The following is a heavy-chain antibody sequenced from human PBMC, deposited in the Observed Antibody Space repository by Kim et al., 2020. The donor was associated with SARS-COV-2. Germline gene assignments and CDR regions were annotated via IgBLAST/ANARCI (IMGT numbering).Heavy chain of an antibody. Sequence: SETLSLTCAVYGGSFSGYYRSWIRQPPGKGLEWIGEINHSGSTNYNPSLKSRVTISVDTSKNQFSLKLSSVTAADTAVYYCARRGYYYYYGMDVWGQGTTVTVSS. J-gene: IGHJ6*02. CDR3: ARRGYYYYYGMDV. V-gene: IGHV4-34*01. CDR1: GGSFSGYY. CDR2: INHSGST.